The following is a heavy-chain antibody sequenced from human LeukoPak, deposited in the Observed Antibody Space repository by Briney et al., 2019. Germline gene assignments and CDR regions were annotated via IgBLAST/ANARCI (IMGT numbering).Heavy chain of an antibody. V-gene: IGHV4-59*01. CDR2: IYYSGRT. CDR3: ARGRQATVTTDAFDI. Sequence: PSETLSLTCTVSGGSISCYYWSWIRQPPGKGLEWIGYIYYSGRTNDNPSLKSRVTISVDTSKKQFSLKLRSVTAADTAVYYCARGRQATVTTDAFDIWGQGTMVTVSS. D-gene: IGHD4-17*01. CDR1: GGSISCYY. J-gene: IGHJ3*02.